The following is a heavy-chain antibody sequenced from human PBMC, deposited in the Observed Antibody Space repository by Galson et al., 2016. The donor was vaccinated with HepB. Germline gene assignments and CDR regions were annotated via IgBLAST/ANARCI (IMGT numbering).Heavy chain of an antibody. Sequence: SLRLSCAASGFTFSSNPMTWVRQAPGKGLEWVSTISGSGDSTYYADAVKGRFAISRDNSKNTLYLQINSLKAEDTAVYYCAKDNGRARRFLEGTYYYHGMDVWGQGTTVTVSS. CDR2: ISGSGDST. J-gene: IGHJ6*02. V-gene: IGHV3-23*01. CDR1: GFTFSSNP. CDR3: AKDNGRARRFLEGTYYYHGMDV. D-gene: IGHD3-3*01.